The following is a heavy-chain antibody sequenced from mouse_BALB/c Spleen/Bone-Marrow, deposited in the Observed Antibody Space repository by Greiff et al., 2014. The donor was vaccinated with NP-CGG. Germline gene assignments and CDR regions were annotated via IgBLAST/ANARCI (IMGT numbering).Heavy chain of an antibody. Sequence: SVKISCKASGXXXXXXXXXXXXXXXXXXLXWXXXIYPGDGDTNYNGKFKGKATLTADKSSSTAYMQLSXLTSVDSAVYFCARHAYGNSYWYFDVWGAGTTVTVSS. CDR3: ARHAYGNSYWYFDV. CDR1: GXXXXXXX. V-gene: IGHV1-80*01. D-gene: IGHD2-1*01. J-gene: IGHJ1*01. CDR2: IYPGDGDT.